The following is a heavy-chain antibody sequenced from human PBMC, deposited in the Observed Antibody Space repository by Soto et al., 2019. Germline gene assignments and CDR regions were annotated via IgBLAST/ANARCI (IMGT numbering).Heavy chain of an antibody. D-gene: IGHD5-12*01. CDR1: GYSFTSYF. CDR2: INPSDGST. Sequence: QVQLVQSGAEVKKPGASVKVSCRASGYSFTSYFMHWVRQAPGQGLDWMGLINPSDGSTTYSQKFKGRVTMTRDTSTSTVYMELSSLRSEDTAVYYCAFSGYDSYSSAYFDYWGQGTLVTVSS. J-gene: IGHJ4*02. CDR3: AFSGYDSYSSAYFDY. V-gene: IGHV1-46*01.